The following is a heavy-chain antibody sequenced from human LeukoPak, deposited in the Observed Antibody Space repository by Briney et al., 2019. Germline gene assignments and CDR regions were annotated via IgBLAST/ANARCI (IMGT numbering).Heavy chain of an antibody. CDR2: IYYSGST. CDR3: ARLSGGLPQPDYDFWSGFPNWFDP. J-gene: IGHJ5*02. Sequence: PSETLSLTCTVSGGSISSSSYYWGWIRQPPGKGLEWIGSIYYSGSTYYNPSLKSRVTISVDTSKNQFSLKLSSVTAADTAVYYCARLSGGLPQPDYDFWSGFPNWFDPWGQGTLVTVSS. CDR1: GGSISSSSYY. V-gene: IGHV4-39*01. D-gene: IGHD3-3*01.